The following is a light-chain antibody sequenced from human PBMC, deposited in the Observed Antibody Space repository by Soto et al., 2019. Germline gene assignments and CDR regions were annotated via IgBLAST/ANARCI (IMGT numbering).Light chain of an antibody. CDR2: TVS. J-gene: IGKJ4*01. V-gene: IGKV2-40*01. CDR1: QGLLDSDDGNTY. Sequence: DIVMTQTPLSLPVTPGEPASISCRSSQGLLDSDDGNTYLDWYLQKPGQSPQLLIYTVSYRASGVPDRFSGSGSGTDFTLKISRVEAEDVGVYYCMQRIEFPLTFGGGTKVEIK. CDR3: MQRIEFPLT.